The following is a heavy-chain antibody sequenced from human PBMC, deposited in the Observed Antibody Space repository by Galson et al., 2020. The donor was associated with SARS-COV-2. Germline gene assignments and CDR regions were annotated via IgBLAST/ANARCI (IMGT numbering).Heavy chain of an antibody. CDR2: ISAGSSYI. Sequence: GESLKISCAASGFPFSSYSMNWVRQAPGKGLEWVSSISAGSSYIYYADSVKGRFTISRDNAKNLLSLQMNSLRAEDTAVYYCARVGGMATTPARYYYYGLDGWGQGTTVSVSS. CDR3: ARVGGMATTPARYYYYGLDG. CDR1: GFPFSSYS. J-gene: IGHJ6*02. V-gene: IGHV3-21*06. D-gene: IGHD2-15*01.